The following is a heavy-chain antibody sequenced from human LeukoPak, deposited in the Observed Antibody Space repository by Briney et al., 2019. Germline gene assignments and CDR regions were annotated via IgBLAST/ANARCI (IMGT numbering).Heavy chain of an antibody. J-gene: IGHJ4*02. D-gene: IGHD2-2*01. Sequence: GGSLRLSCAASRFTFSSYWMSWVRQAPGKGLEWVANIQQDGSEKYYVDSVKGRFTISRDNAKNSLYLQMNSLRAEDTAVYCCARDARVVLDYWGQGTLVTVSS. CDR3: ARDARVVLDY. CDR1: RFTFSSYW. V-gene: IGHV3-7*01. CDR2: IQQDGSEK.